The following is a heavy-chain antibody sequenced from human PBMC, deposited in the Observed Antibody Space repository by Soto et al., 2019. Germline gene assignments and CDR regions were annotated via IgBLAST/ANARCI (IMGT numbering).Heavy chain of an antibody. D-gene: IGHD2-2*01. CDR3: AKDSLTPSLLNIVVVPAAIYYYGMDV. CDR1: GFTFSSYF. Sequence: GGSLRLSCAASGFTFSSYFMHWVRQAPGKGLEWVTVISYDGSNKYYADSVKGRFTISRDNSKNTLYLQMNSLRAEDTAVYYCAKDSLTPSLLNIVVVPAAIYYYGMDVWGQGTTVTVSS. CDR2: ISYDGSNK. J-gene: IGHJ6*02. V-gene: IGHV3-30*18.